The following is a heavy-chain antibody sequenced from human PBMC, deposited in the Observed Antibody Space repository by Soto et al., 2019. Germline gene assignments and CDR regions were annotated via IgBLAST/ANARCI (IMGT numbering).Heavy chain of an antibody. D-gene: IGHD2-2*01. CDR2: IKQDGSEK. J-gene: IGHJ4*02. Sequence: GGSLRLSCVASGFTFSKFWMSWVRQAPGKGLEWVATIKQDGSEKYYVDSVKGRFTISRDNAKNSLFLQMNYLRAEDTAVYYCASRYLEYCTSATCSAPYDYWGQGTLVTVSS. CDR3: ASRYLEYCTSATCSAPYDY. CDR1: GFTFSKFW. V-gene: IGHV3-7*05.